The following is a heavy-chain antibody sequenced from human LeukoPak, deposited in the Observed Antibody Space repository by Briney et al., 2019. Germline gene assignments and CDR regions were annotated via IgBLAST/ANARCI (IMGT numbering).Heavy chain of an antibody. CDR1: GYTXXGYY. J-gene: IGHJ4*02. CDR2: INPNSGGT. CDR3: ARQTTTYYDILTGYSVFDY. D-gene: IGHD3-9*01. V-gene: IGHV1-2*02. Sequence: SXXVSXXXXGYTXXGYYMHWVRQAPGQGLEWMGWINPNSGGTNYAQKFQGRVTMTRDTSISTAYMELSRLRSDDTAVYYCARQTTTYYDILTGYSVFDYWGQGTLVTVSS.